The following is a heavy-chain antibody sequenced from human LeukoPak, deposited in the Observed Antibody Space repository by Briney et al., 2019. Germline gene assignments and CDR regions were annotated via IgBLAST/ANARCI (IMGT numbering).Heavy chain of an antibody. D-gene: IGHD3-10*01. V-gene: IGHV4-34*01. CDR3: ARGPTYGQAFDY. CDR2: INHSGST. Sequence: SETLSLTCAVYGGSFSGYYWSWIRQPPGKGLEWIGEINHSGSTNYNPSLKSRVTISVDTSKNQFSLKLSSVTAADTAVYYCARGPTYGQAFDYWGQGTLVSVSS. CDR1: GGSFSGYY. J-gene: IGHJ4*02.